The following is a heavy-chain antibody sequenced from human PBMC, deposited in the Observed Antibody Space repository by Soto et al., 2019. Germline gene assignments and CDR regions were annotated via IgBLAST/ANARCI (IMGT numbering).Heavy chain of an antibody. CDR2: IYYSGST. D-gene: IGHD3-22*01. J-gene: IGHJ6*02. Sequence: SATLSVTCPVSCGSISSSGYYWGWLRQLPGKGLEWIGSIYYSGSTYYNPSLKSRVTISVDTSKNQFSLKLSSVTAADTAVYYCARRLYYDSNGFEGGGMDVWGQGTTVT. V-gene: IGHV4-39*01. CDR3: ARRLYYDSNGFEGGGMDV. CDR1: CGSISSSGYY.